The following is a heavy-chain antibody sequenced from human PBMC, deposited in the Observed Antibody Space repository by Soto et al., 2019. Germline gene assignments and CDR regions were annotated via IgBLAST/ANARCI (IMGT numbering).Heavy chain of an antibody. J-gene: IGHJ4*02. CDR3: ARAEQLVPSLFDY. Sequence: SETLSLTCTVSGGPISSYYWSWIRQPPGKGLEWIGYICYSGSTNYNPSLKSRVTISVDTSKNQFSLKLSSVTAADTAVYYCARAEQLVPSLFDYWGQGTVVTAPQ. D-gene: IGHD6-13*01. CDR1: GGPISSYY. CDR2: ICYSGST. V-gene: IGHV4-59*01.